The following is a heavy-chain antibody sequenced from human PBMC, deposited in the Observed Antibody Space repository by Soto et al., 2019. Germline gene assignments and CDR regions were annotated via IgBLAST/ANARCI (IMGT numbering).Heavy chain of an antibody. CDR2: ISGSGGST. J-gene: IGHJ4*02. Sequence: GGALRLFCAASGFTCSSYAMSWVRQAPGKGLEWVSAISGSGGSTYYADSVKGRFTISRDNSKNTLYLQMNSLRAEDTAVYYCAKIGDGYNNPDFDYWGQGTLVTVSS. D-gene: IGHD4-4*01. CDR3: AKIGDGYNNPDFDY. V-gene: IGHV3-23*01. CDR1: GFTCSSYA.